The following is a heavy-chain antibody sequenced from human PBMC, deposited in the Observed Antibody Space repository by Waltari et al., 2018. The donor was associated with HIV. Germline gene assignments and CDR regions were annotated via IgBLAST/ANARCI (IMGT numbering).Heavy chain of an antibody. CDR1: GFTFDDYA. J-gene: IGHJ2*01. V-gene: IGHV3-9*01. CDR2: ISWNSGSI. CDR3: AKGQTLYWYFDL. Sequence: EVQLVESGGGLVQPGRSLRLSCAASGFTFDDYAMHWVRQAPGKVLEWVSGISWNSGSIGYADSVKGRFTISRDNAKNSLYLQMNSLRAEDTALYYCAKGQTLYWYFDLWGRGTLVTVSS.